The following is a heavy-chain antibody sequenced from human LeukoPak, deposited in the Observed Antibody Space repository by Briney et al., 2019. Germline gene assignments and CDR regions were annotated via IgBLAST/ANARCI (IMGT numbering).Heavy chain of an antibody. Sequence: PSETLSLTCTVSGGSISSYYWSWIRQPPGKGLEWIGYIYYSGSTNYNPSLKSRVTISVDTSKNQFSLKLSSVTAADTAVYYCAGSMVRGVIITAAFDIWGQGTMVTVSS. CDR2: IYYSGST. CDR1: GGSISSYY. J-gene: IGHJ3*02. D-gene: IGHD3-10*01. CDR3: AGSMVRGVIITAAFDI. V-gene: IGHV4-59*01.